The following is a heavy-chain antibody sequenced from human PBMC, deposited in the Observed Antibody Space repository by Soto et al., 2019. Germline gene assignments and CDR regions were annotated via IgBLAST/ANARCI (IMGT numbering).Heavy chain of an antibody. D-gene: IGHD3-10*01. V-gene: IGHV4-30-2*01. CDR3: ARRWMVRGVMNWFDP. J-gene: IGHJ5*02. Sequence: PSETLSLTCAVSGGSISSGGYSWSWIRQPPGKGLEWIAYIYHSGSTYYNPSLKSRVTMSVDRSKNQFSLKLSSVTAADTAVYYCARRWMVRGVMNWFDPWGQGTLVTVSS. CDR2: IYHSGST. CDR1: GGSISSGGYS.